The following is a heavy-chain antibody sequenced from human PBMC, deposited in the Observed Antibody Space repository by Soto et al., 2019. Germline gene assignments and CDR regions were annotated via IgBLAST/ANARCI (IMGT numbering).Heavy chain of an antibody. Sequence: QVQLVQSGAEVKKPGSSVKVSCKASGGTFSSYAISWVRQAPGQGLEWMGGIIPIFGTANYAQKFHGRVTITADESTSTAYMELSSLRSEDTAVYYCARDGEGRDGYNYYFDYWGQGTLVTVSS. CDR1: GGTFSSYA. CDR2: IIPIFGTA. J-gene: IGHJ4*02. V-gene: IGHV1-69*12. D-gene: IGHD5-12*01. CDR3: ARDGEGRDGYNYYFDY.